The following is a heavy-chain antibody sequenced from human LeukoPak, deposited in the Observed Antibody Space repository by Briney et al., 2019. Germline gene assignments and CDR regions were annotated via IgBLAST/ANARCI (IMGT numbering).Heavy chain of an antibody. V-gene: IGHV1-69*06. CDR3: ARARIAAAGDYFDY. J-gene: IGHJ4*02. CDR1: GGTFSSYA. Sequence: ASVKVSCKASGGTFSSYAISWVRQAPGQGLEWMGGIIPIFGTANYAQKFRGRVTITADKSTSTAYMELSGLRSEDTAVYYCARARIAAAGDYFDYWGQGTLVTVSS. D-gene: IGHD6-13*01. CDR2: IIPIFGTA.